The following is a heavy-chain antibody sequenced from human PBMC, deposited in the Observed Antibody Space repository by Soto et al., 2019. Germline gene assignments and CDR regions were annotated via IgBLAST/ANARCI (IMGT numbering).Heavy chain of an antibody. CDR3: ASSYDSSGYLNY. V-gene: IGHV1-69*01. CDR2: IIPIFGTA. Sequence: QVQLVQSGAEVKKPGSSVKVSCKASGGTFSSYAISWVRQAPGQGLEWMGGIIPIFGTANYAQKCQGRVTITPDESTRTAEMEQSSLRSEDTAVYYCASSYDSSGYLNYWGQGTLVTVSS. CDR1: GGTFSSYA. J-gene: IGHJ4*02. D-gene: IGHD3-22*01.